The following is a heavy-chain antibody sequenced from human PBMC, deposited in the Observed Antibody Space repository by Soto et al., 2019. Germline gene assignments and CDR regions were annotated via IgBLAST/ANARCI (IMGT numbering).Heavy chain of an antibody. CDR1: GDSISSGGYY. J-gene: IGHJ4*02. V-gene: IGHV4-31*03. CDR2: IYDNGGA. D-gene: IGHD1-7*01. Sequence: SETLSLTCTVSGDSISSGGYYWSWIRQHPGKGLEWIGYIYDNGGAYYSPSLKGRVVISVDRSENQFSLRLSSVTAADTAVYYCARVKGGTTRRAFDSWGQGTLVTSPQ. CDR3: ARVKGGTTRRAFDS.